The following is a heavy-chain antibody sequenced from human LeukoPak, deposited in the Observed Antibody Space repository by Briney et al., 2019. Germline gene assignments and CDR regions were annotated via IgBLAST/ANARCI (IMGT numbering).Heavy chain of an antibody. V-gene: IGHV4-34*01. CDR3: ARAFLVGYSPEEYFFDY. D-gene: IGHD2-15*01. Sequence: SETLSLTCAVYGGSFSGYYWSWIRQPPGKGLECIGEIHHSGTTNYNPSLKSRVTISIDKSKNQFSLKLNSVTAADTAVYYCARAFLVGYSPEEYFFDYWGQGNLVTVSS. CDR2: IHHSGTT. J-gene: IGHJ4*02. CDR1: GGSFSGYY.